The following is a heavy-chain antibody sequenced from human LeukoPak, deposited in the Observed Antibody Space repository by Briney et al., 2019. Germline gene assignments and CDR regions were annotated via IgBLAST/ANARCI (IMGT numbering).Heavy chain of an antibody. Sequence: GGSLRLSCADSGFTFSSYAMSSVPQAPGKVLEWVSAIRGSGGSTYYADSVKGRFTISRDNSKNTLYLQMNSLRAEDTAVYYCAKEVFYVDTAMVTNYFYYWGQGALVTVSS. D-gene: IGHD5-18*01. V-gene: IGHV3-23*01. J-gene: IGHJ4*02. CDR3: AKEVFYVDTAMVTNYFYY. CDR1: GFTFSSYA. CDR2: IRGSGGST.